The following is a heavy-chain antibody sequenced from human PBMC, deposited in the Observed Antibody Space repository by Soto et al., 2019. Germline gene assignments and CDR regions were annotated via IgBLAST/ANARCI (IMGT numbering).Heavy chain of an antibody. CDR2: IKSKTDGGTT. CDR1: GFTFSNAW. V-gene: IGHV3-15*07. J-gene: IGHJ6*02. Sequence: GGSLRLSCAASGFTFSNAWMNWVRQAPGKGLEWVGRIKSKTDGGTTDYAAPVKGRFTISRDDSKNTLYLQMNSLKTEDTAVYYCTIPTDYYYGMDVWGQGTTVTVSS. CDR3: TIPTDYYYGMDV.